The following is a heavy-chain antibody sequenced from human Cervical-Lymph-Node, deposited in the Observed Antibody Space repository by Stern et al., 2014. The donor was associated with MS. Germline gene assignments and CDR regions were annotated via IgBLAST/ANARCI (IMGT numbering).Heavy chain of an antibody. CDR2: IYSSGST. V-gene: IGHV4-39*01. D-gene: IGHD3-3*01. Sequence: QLQLQESGPGLVKPSETLSLTCSVSGDSISSSSHYWGWVRQPPGKGLEWVGSIYSSGSTSYIPSLKSRVTLSVDTSKNQFSLKLSSVTAADTAVYYCARHGRTGRIYYFDFWGQGSLVTVSS. CDR1: GDSISSSSHY. J-gene: IGHJ4*02. CDR3: ARHGRTGRIYYFDF.